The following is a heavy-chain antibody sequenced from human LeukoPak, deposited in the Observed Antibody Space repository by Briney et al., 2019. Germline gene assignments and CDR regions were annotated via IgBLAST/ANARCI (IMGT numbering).Heavy chain of an antibody. Sequence: SETLSLTCAVYGGSFSGYYWSWIRQPPGKGLEWIGEINHSGSTNYNPSLKSRVTISVDTSKNQFSLKLSSVTAADTAVYYCARRNYGDYVGWFDPWGQGTLVTVSS. CDR2: INHSGST. CDR3: ARRNYGDYVGWFDP. D-gene: IGHD4-17*01. CDR1: GGSFSGYY. V-gene: IGHV4-34*01. J-gene: IGHJ5*02.